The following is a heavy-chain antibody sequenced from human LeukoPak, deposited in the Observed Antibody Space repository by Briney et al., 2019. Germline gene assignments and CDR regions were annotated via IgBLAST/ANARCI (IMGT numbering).Heavy chain of an antibody. CDR2: ISSSSSYI. Sequence: PGGSLRLSCVASGFTFSSYSMNWVRQAPGKGLEWVSSISSSSSYIYYADSVKGRFTISRDNAKNSLYLQMNSLRAEDTAVYYCARGMVAAYHDAFDIWGQGTLVTVSS. V-gene: IGHV3-21*01. J-gene: IGHJ3*02. CDR3: ARGMVAAYHDAFDI. D-gene: IGHD2-15*01. CDR1: GFTFSSYS.